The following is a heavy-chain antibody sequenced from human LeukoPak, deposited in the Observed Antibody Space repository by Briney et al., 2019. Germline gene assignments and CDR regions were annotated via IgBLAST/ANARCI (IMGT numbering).Heavy chain of an antibody. Sequence: SVKVSCKASGGTFSSYAISWVRQAPGQGLEWMGRIIPILGIANYAQKFQGRVTITADKSTSTAYMELSSLRSEDTAVYYCALSRWLQPPRYYFDYWGQGTLVTVSS. J-gene: IGHJ4*02. CDR3: ALSRWLQPPRYYFDY. D-gene: IGHD5-24*01. CDR2: IIPILGIA. CDR1: GGTFSSYA. V-gene: IGHV1-69*04.